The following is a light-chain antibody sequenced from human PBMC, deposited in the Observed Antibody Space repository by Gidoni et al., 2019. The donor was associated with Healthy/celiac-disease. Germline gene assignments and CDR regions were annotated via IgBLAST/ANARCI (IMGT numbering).Light chain of an antibody. V-gene: IGLV1-51*01. CDR2: DNN. CDR1: SSNIGNNY. J-gene: IGLJ1*01. Sequence: SFLLPPPSASAAPGQLVTISCPGTSSNIGNNYVSWYQQHPGTAPKLLIYDNNKRPSGIPDRFSGSKSGQSATLSITGLQTGDEADYYCGTWDSSLGAYVFGGGTKVTVL. CDR3: GTWDSSLGAYV.